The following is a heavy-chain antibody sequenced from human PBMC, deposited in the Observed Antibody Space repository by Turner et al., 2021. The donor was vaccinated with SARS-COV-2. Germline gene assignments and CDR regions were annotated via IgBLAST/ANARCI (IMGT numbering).Heavy chain of an antibody. CDR2: IYYSGST. D-gene: IGHD5-18*01. CDR1: GGSISSSSYY. J-gene: IGHJ4*02. V-gene: IGHV4-39*01. Sequence: QLQLQESGPGLVKPSETLSLTCSVSGGSISSSSYYCGWIRQPPGKGLEWIGSIYYSGSTYYNPSLKSRVTISVDTSKNQFSLKLSSVTAADTAVYYCASPDTAMVTWPQGFDYWGQGTLVTVSS. CDR3: ASPDTAMVTWPQGFDY.